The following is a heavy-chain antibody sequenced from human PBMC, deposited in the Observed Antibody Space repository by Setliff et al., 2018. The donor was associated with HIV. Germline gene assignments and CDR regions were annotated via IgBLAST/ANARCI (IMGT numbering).Heavy chain of an antibody. CDR3: VRDITTCWDV. V-gene: IGHV3-74*01. Sequence: GGSLRLSCAASGFTFSSYWMHWVRQAPGKGLVWVSRINSDGSYTSYAESVKGRFTISRDNAKNTLFLQINSLRAEDTAVYYCVRDITTCWDVWGQGTTVTVSS. J-gene: IGHJ6*02. CDR2: INSDGSYT. CDR1: GFTFSSYW. D-gene: IGHD1-20*01.